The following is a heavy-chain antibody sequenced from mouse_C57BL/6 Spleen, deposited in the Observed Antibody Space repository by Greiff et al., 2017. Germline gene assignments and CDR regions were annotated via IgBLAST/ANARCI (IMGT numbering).Heavy chain of an antibody. Sequence: EVQLQQSGPELVKPGASVKMSCKASGYTFTDYNMHWVKQSHGKSLEWIGYINPNNGGTSYNQKFKGKATLTVNKSSSTAYMELRSLTSEDSAVYYCARAYYDGSSYGNYFDYWGQGTTLTVSS. V-gene: IGHV1-22*01. D-gene: IGHD1-1*01. CDR3: ARAYYDGSSYGNYFDY. J-gene: IGHJ2*01. CDR1: GYTFTDYN. CDR2: INPNNGGT.